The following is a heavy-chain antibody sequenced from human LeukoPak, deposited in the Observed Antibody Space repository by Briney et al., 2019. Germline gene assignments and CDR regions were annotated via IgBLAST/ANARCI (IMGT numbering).Heavy chain of an antibody. CDR2: ISYSGRT. J-gene: IGHJ3*02. D-gene: IGHD3-10*01. Sequence: SETLSLTCTVSGGSTSSSSFYWGWIRQPPGKGLECIGRISYSGRTYYNPSLQSRVTISVDTSKNQFSLRLSSVTAADTAVYYCASPGSGRHAFDIWGQGTMVTVSS. CDR3: ASPGSGRHAFDI. V-gene: IGHV4-39*01. CDR1: GGSTSSSSFY.